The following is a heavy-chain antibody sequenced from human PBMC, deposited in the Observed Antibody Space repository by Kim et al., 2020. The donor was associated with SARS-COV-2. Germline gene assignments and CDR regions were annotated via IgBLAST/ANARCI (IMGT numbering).Heavy chain of an antibody. CDR1: GFTFGDYA. CDR3: TRDLPYTAMARNFDY. J-gene: IGHJ4*02. D-gene: IGHD5-18*01. Sequence: GGSLRLSCTASGFTFGDYAMSWVRQAPGKGLEWVGFIRSKAYGGTTEYAASVKGRFTISRDDSKSIAYLQMNSLKTEDTAVYYCTRDLPYTAMARNFDYWGQGTLVTVSS. V-gene: IGHV3-49*04. CDR2: IRSKAYGGTT.